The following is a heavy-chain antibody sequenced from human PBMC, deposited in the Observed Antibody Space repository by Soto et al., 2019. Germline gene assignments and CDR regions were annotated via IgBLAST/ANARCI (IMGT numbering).Heavy chain of an antibody. V-gene: IGHV1-18*04. CDR1: GYTFTSYG. D-gene: IGHD4-17*01. CDR3: ARENYGDYVFDP. Sequence: ASVKVSCKASGYTFTSYGISWVRQAPGQGLEWMGWISAYNGNTNYAQKFQGRVTMTTDTSTSTAYMELRSLRSDDTVVYYCARENYGDYVFDPWGQGTLVTVSS. J-gene: IGHJ5*02. CDR2: ISAYNGNT.